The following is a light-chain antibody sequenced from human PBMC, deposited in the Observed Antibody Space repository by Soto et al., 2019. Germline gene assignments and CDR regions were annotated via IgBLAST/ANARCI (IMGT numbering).Light chain of an antibody. CDR3: QQYNSYSPRT. CDR1: QAISSH. J-gene: IGKJ1*01. CDR2: VAS. V-gene: IGKV1-5*01. Sequence: DIQMTQSPSTLSASVEDRVTITCRASQAISSHLAWYQQKPGKAPKLLVYVASTLQSGVPSRFSGSGSGTDFSLTISSLQPDDFATYYCQQYNSYSPRTFGQGTKVDI.